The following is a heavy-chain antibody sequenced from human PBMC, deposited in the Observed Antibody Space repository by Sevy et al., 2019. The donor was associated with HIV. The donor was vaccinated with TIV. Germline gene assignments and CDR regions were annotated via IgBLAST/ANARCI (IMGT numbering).Heavy chain of an antibody. Sequence: ASVKVSCKASGGTFSSYAISWVRQAPGQGLEWMGGIIPIFGTANYAQKFQGRVTITADESTSTAYMELSSLRSEDTAVYYCARVKAMAGTNYYYGMDVWGQGTTVTVSS. CDR3: ARVKAMAGTNYYYGMDV. J-gene: IGHJ6*02. D-gene: IGHD6-19*01. V-gene: IGHV1-69*13. CDR2: IIPIFGTA. CDR1: GGTFSSYA.